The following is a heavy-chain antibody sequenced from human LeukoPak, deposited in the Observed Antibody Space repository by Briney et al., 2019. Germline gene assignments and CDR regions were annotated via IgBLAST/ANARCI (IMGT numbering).Heavy chain of an antibody. CDR2: IYTGGST. J-gene: IGHJ4*02. CDR1: GFTVSSNY. V-gene: IGHV3-53*01. CDR3: ARDLDYGEYYFDY. D-gene: IGHD4-17*01. Sequence: GSLRLSCAVSGFTVSSNYMSWVRQPPGKGLEWVSGIYTGGSTYSADSVKGRFTISRDNAKNSLYLQMNSLRAEDTAVYYCARDLDYGEYYFDYWGQGTLVTVSS.